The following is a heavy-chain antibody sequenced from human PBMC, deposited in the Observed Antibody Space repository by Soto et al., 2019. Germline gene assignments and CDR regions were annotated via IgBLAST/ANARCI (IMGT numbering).Heavy chain of an antibody. J-gene: IGHJ4*02. CDR3: ARDTRAVAGREFDY. V-gene: IGHV1-2*04. CDR1: GYTFTGYY. D-gene: IGHD6-19*01. CDR2: INPNSGGT. Sequence: GXSVKVSCKASGYTFTGYYMHWVRQAPGQGLEWMGWINPNSGGTNYAQKFQGWVTMTRDTSISTAYMELSRLRSEDTAVYYCARDTRAVAGREFDYWGQGTLVTVSS.